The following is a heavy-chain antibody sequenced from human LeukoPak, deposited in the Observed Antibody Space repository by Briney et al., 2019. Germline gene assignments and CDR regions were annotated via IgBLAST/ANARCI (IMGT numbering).Heavy chain of an antibody. Sequence: EPLPLPCTVQGGSLSGYYGGLSRQPPGKGLEWIGEINHSGSTNYNPSLKSRVTISVDTSKNQFSLKLSSVTAADTAVYYCARRRPKRWLFLSYYFDCWGQATLVTASS. CDR2: INHSGST. CDR3: ARRRPKRWLFLSYYFDC. CDR1: GGSLSGYY. J-gene: IGHJ4*02. D-gene: IGHD3-22*01. V-gene: IGHV4-34*01.